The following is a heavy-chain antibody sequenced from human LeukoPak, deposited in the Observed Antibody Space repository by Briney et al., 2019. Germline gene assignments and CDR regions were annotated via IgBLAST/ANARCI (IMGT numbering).Heavy chain of an antibody. V-gene: IGHV4-30-4*08. CDR2: IYYSGST. CDR3: ARDHDREGFCFDY. J-gene: IGHJ4*02. Sequence: LPCAASGFTFSDYYMSWIRQPPGKGLEWIGYIYYSGSTYYNPSLKSRVTISVDTSKNQFSLKLSSVTAADTAVYYCARDHDREGFCFDYWGQGTLVTVSS. D-gene: IGHD1-1*01. CDR1: GFTFSDYY.